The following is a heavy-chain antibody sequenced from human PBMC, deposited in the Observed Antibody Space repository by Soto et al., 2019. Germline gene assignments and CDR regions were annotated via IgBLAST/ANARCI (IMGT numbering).Heavy chain of an antibody. CDR3: ARDHREGGGYDSDYYYYGMDV. D-gene: IGHD5-12*01. CDR1: GGTFSSYA. CDR2: IIPIFGTA. J-gene: IGHJ6*02. V-gene: IGHV1-69*13. Sequence: SVRVSCKXSGGTFSSYAISWVRQAPGQGLEWMGGIIPIFGTANYAQKFQGRVTITADESTSTAYMELSSLRSEDTAVYYCARDHREGGGYDSDYYYYGMDVWGQGTTVTVSS.